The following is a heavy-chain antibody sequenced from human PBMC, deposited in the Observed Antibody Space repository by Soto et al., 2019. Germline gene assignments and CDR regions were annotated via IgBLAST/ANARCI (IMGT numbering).Heavy chain of an antibody. Sequence: GGSLRLSCAASGFTFSSCAMSWVRQAPGKRLEWVSAISGSGGSTYYADSVKGRFTISRDNSKNTLYLQMNSLRAEDTAVYYCVKVGDCSSTRCYVRRPDYWGQGTLVTVSS. J-gene: IGHJ4*02. CDR1: GFTFSSCA. D-gene: IGHD2-2*03. CDR2: ISGSGGST. CDR3: VKVGDCSSTRCYVRRPDY. V-gene: IGHV3-23*01.